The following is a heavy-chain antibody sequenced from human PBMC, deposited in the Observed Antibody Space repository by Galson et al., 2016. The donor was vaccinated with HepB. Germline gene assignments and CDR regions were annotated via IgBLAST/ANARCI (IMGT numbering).Heavy chain of an antibody. CDR2: SRNKARSYTT. V-gene: IGHV3-72*01. J-gene: IGHJ4*02. CDR1: GFIFGDHY. CDR3: VKIDPSDWGDS. D-gene: IGHD7-27*01. Sequence: SLRLSCAASGFIFGDHYNDWVRQAPGKGLEWVGRSRNKARSYTTDYAASVRGRFTLSRDHSKNTLYLQMNRLKIEETAVYFCVKIDPSDWGDSCGQGTLVTVSS.